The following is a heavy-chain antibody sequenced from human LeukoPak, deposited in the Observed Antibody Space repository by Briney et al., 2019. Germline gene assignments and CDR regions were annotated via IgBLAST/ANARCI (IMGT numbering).Heavy chain of an antibody. CDR2: ISSSSSYI. J-gene: IGHJ5*02. D-gene: IGHD6-19*01. CDR1: GFTFSSYS. Sequence: PGGSLRLSCAASGFTFSSYSMNWVRQAPGKGLEWVSSISSSSSYIYYADSVKGRFTISRDNAKNSLYLQMNSLRAEDTAVYYCARYFEAGYSSGWQDNWFDPWGQGTLVTVSS. V-gene: IGHV3-21*01. CDR3: ARYFEAGYSSGWQDNWFDP.